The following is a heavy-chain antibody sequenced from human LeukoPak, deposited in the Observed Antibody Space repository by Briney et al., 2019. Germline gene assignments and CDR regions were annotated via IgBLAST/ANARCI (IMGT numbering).Heavy chain of an antibody. D-gene: IGHD2-21*01. CDR2: ISSSGSTI. V-gene: IGHV3-48*03. Sequence: GGSLRLSCAASGFTFSSYEMNWVRQAPGKGLEWVSCISSSGSTIYYADSVKGRFTISGDNAKNSLYLQMNSLRAEDTAVYYWARDLGDFADYWGRGTLVTVSS. J-gene: IGHJ4*02. CDR1: GFTFSSYE. CDR3: ARDLGDFADY.